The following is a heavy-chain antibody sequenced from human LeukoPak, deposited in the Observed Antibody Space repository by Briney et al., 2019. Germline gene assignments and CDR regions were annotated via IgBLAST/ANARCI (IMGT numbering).Heavy chain of an antibody. J-gene: IGHJ3*02. CDR2: IFYSGST. CDR3: ARVLGNSAFDI. Sequence: SQTLSLTCTVSGGSISSGHYYWTWIRQRPGRGLEWIGYIFYSGSTYYNPSLKSRITISVDTSKNQFSLKLSSVTAAGTAVYYCARVLGNSAFDIWGQGTMVTVSS. D-gene: IGHD3-16*01. CDR1: GGSISSGHYY. V-gene: IGHV4-30-4*08.